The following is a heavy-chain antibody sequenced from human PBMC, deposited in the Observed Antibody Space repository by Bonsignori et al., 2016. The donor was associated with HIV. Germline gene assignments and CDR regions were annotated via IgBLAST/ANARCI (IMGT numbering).Heavy chain of an antibody. CDR2: VSPETGRT. J-gene: IGHJ5*02. CDR3: ARGSLVSDL. CDR1: GYTFITYH. Sequence: QSRLVQSGAEMKKPGASVRVSCKASGYTFITYHINWVRRAAGQGLEWVGWVSPETGRTRYAQRFQGRVFLTADTSATTSYMDLTGLTSDDTGTYYCARGSLVSDLWGQGTLVTVSS. V-gene: IGHV1-8*01.